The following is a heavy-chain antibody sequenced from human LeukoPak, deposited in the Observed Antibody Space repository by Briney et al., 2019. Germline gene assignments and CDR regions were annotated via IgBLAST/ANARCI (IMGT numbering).Heavy chain of an antibody. CDR2: IWYDGSNK. D-gene: IGHD1-1*01. CDR3: ARDREYRNDHYYYGMDV. V-gene: IGHV3-33*01. J-gene: IGHJ6*04. Sequence: GGSPRLSCAASGFTFSSYGMHWVRQAPGKGLEWVAVIWYDGSNKYYADSVKGRFTISRDNSKNTLYLQMNSLRAEDTAVYYCARDREYRNDHYYYGMDVWGKGTTVTVSS. CDR1: GFTFSSYG.